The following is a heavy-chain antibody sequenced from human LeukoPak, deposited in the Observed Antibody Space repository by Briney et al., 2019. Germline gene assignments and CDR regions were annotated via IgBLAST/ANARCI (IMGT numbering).Heavy chain of an antibody. Sequence: GASVKVSCKASGYTFTSYGISWVRQAPGQGLVWMGWISAYNGNTNYAQKLQGRVTMTTDTSTSTAYMELRSLRSDDTAVYYCARLGYPYYYYGMDVWGQGTTVTVSS. V-gene: IGHV1-18*01. J-gene: IGHJ6*02. CDR3: ARLGYPYYYYGMDV. CDR2: ISAYNGNT. D-gene: IGHD3-16*01. CDR1: GYTFTSYG.